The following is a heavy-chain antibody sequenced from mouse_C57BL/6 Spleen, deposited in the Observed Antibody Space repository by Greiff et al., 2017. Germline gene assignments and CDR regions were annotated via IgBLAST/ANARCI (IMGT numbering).Heavy chain of an antibody. Sequence: QVQLQQPGAELVRPGSSVKLSCKASGYTFTSYWMHWVKQRPIQGLEWIGNIDPSDSETHYNQKFKDKATLTVDKSSSTAYMQLSSLTSEDSAVYYGARYGPTVPFDYWGQGTTLTVSS. CDR2: IDPSDSET. D-gene: IGHD1-1*01. CDR3: ARYGPTVPFDY. V-gene: IGHV1-52*01. J-gene: IGHJ2*01. CDR1: GYTFTSYW.